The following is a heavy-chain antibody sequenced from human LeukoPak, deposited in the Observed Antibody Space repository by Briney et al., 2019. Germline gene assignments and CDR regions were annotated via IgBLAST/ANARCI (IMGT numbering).Heavy chain of an antibody. CDR1: GGSISSYY. V-gene: IGHV4-59*01. CDR3: AGASYDSSGVH. Sequence: SETLSLTCTVSGGSISSYYWSWIRQPPGKGLEWIGYIYYSGSTNYNPSLKSRVTISVDTSKNQFSLKLSSVTAADTAVYYYAGASYDSSGVHWGQGTLVTVSS. CDR2: IYYSGST. D-gene: IGHD3-22*01. J-gene: IGHJ4*02.